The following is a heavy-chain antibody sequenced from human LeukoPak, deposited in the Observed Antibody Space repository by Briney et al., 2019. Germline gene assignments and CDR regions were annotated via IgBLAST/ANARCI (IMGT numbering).Heavy chain of an antibody. J-gene: IGHJ4*02. CDR2: ISGSGGST. D-gene: IGHD3-10*01. V-gene: IGHV3-23*01. CDR1: GFTFSSYG. Sequence: GGSLRLSCAASGFTFSSYGMSWVGQAPGKGLEWVSAISGSGGSTYYADSVKGRFTISRDNSKNTLYLQMNSLRAEDTAVYYCAKVPRGLWFGELLNSFDYWGQGTLVTVSS. CDR3: AKVPRGLWFGELLNSFDY.